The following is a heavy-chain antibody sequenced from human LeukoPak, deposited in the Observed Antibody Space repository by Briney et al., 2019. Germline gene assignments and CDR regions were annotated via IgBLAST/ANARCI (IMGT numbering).Heavy chain of an antibody. CDR2: INPNSGGT. J-gene: IGHJ4*02. CDR3: ARGKTMVYCGGDCYRFDH. CDR1: GYTFTGYY. Sequence: ASVKVSCKASGYTFTGYYMHWVRQAPGQGLEWMGWINPNSGGTNYAQKFQGRVTMTRDTSISTAYMELSRLLSGDTAVYYCARGKTMVYCGGDCYRFDHWGQGTLVTVSS. V-gene: IGHV1-2*02. D-gene: IGHD2-21*02.